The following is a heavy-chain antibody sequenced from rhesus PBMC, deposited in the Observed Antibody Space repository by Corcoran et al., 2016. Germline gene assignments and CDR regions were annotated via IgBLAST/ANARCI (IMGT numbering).Heavy chain of an antibody. CDR1: GFSLTTSSMA. CDR3: ARGDGGSSYGY. CDR2: MYWDDDK. J-gene: IGHJ4*01. Sequence: QVTLKESGPALVKPTQTLTLTCNFLGFSLTTSSMAVGWSRQRPGKAREWLALMYWDDDKGYSTSLKSRVTISSGTSKNQVVLTMTNMDPVDTATYYCARGDGGSSYGYWGQGVLVTVSS. V-gene: IGHV2-174*01. D-gene: IGHD4-29*01.